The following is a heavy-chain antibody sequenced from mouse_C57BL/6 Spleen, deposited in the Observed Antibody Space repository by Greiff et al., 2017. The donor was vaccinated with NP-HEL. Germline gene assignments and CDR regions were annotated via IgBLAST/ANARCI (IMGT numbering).Heavy chain of an antibody. J-gene: IGHJ2*01. CDR3: ARLGY. Sequence: QLQQSVAELMKPGASLTLSCTAPFSPFPCSCLALFQPMPFPGLAWIGEILPGSGSTNYNEKFKGKATFTADTSSNTAYMQLSSLTTEDSAIYYCARLGYWGQGTTLTVSS. CDR1: FSPFPCSC. V-gene: IGHV1-9*01. D-gene: IGHD4-1*01. CDR2: ILPGSGST.